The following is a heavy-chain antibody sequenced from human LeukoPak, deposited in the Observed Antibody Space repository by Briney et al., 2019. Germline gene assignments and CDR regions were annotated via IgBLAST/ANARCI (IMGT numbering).Heavy chain of an antibody. J-gene: IGHJ4*02. CDR3: ARRAVVVPAASYFGY. CDR2: INHSGST. V-gene: IGHV4-34*01. CDR1: GGSFSGYY. D-gene: IGHD2-2*01. Sequence: SETLSLTCAVYGGSFSGYYWSWIRQPPGKGLEWIGEINHSGSTNYNPSLKSRVTISVDTSKNQFSLKLSSVTAADTAVYYCARRAVVVPAASYFGYWGQGTLVTVSS.